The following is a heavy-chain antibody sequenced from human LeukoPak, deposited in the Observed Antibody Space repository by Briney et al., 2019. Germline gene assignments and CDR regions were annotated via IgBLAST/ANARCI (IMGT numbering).Heavy chain of an antibody. Sequence: ASVKVSCKASGYTFTDHYIHWVRQAPGQGLEWMGWINSNTGGTKDAQNFQGRVTMTRDTSISTAYMELRRLRSDDTAMYYCARGISSSFLLPPGYWGQGTLVTVSS. CDR1: GYTFTDHY. CDR2: INSNTGGT. J-gene: IGHJ4*02. D-gene: IGHD6-6*01. CDR3: ARGISSSFLLPPGY. V-gene: IGHV1-2*02.